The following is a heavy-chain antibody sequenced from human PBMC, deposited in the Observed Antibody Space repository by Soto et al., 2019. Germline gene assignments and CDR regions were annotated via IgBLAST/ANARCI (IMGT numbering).Heavy chain of an antibody. D-gene: IGHD2-2*01. CDR1: GFTFSTYA. J-gene: IGHJ6*02. Sequence: EVQLLESGGGLVQPGGSLRLSCAASGFTFSTYAMSWVRQAPGKGLYWVSTISGSDGSTYYADSVKGRFTISRDNSKNMVSLQMNSLRAEDTAVYYCAKAHDYCRTTSCYGRDVWGQGTTVTVSS. V-gene: IGHV3-23*01. CDR2: ISGSDGST. CDR3: AKAHDYCRTTSCYGRDV.